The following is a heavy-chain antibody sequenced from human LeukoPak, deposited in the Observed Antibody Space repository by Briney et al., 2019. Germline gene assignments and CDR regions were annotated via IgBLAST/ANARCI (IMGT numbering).Heavy chain of an antibody. J-gene: IGHJ4*02. Sequence: GGSLRLSCAASGFTVSSNYMSWVRQAPGKGLEWVSVIYSGGSTYYADSVKGRFTISRDNSKNTLYLQINSLRAEDTAMYYCARYGSGSRATLGHWGQGTLVTVSS. CDR3: ARYGSGSRATLGH. CDR2: IYSGGST. D-gene: IGHD3-10*01. CDR1: GFTVSSNY. V-gene: IGHV3-53*01.